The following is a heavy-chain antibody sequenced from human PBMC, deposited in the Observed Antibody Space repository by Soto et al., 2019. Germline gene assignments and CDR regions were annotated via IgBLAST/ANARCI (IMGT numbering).Heavy chain of an antibody. CDR2: ISGSGGST. D-gene: IGHD2-2*02. CDR3: ANPGRLPLYPKAIELYYYYCMYV. Sequence: EVQLLESGGGLVQPGGSLRLSCAASGFTFSSYAMSWVRQAPGKGLEWVSAISGSGGSTYYADSVKGRFTISRDNSKNTLYLQMNSLRAEDTAVYYGANPGRLPLYPKAIELYYYYCMYVWGQGTTGTVSS. V-gene: IGHV3-23*01. CDR1: GFTFSSYA. J-gene: IGHJ6*02.